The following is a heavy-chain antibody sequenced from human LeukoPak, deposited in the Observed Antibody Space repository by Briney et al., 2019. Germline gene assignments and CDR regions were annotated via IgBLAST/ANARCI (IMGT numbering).Heavy chain of an antibody. CDR3: ARARGVNWNDGPGGNFDY. D-gene: IGHD1-1*01. V-gene: IGHV1-46*01. CDR2: INPSGGST. Sequence: ASVKVSCKASGYTFTSYYMHWVRQAPGQGLEWMGIINPSGGSTSYAQKFRGRVTMTRDTSTSTVYMELSSLRSEDTAVYYCARARGVNWNDGPGGNFDYWGQGTLVTVSS. J-gene: IGHJ4*02. CDR1: GYTFTSYY.